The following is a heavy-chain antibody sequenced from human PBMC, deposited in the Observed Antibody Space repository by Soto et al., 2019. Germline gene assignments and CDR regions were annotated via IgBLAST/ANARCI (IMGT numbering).Heavy chain of an antibody. CDR3: ARGVSFGLDI. J-gene: IGHJ3*02. CDR1: GFTFSSSW. V-gene: IGHV3-74*01. D-gene: IGHD3-16*01. Sequence: GGSLRLSCAASGFTFSSSWMHWVRQAPGKGLVWVSRISTDGSFTIYADSVKGRFTISRDNAKNTLYLQMNSLRAEDTAVYYCARGVSFGLDIWGQGTMVTVSS. CDR2: ISTDGSFT.